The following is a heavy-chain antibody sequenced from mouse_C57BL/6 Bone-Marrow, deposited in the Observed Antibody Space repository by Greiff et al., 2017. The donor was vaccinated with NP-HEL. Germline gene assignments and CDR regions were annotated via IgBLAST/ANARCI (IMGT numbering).Heavy chain of an antibody. D-gene: IGHD1-3*01. J-gene: IGHJ2*01. CDR2: ISDGGSYT. V-gene: IGHV5-4*01. Sequence: EVQLQQSGGGLVKPGGSLKLSCAASGFTFSSYAMSWVRQTPEKRLEWVATISDGGSYTYYPDNVKGRFPISRDNAKNNLYLQMSHLKSEDTAMYYCARGGIVDFDYWGQGTTRTVSS. CDR3: ARGGIVDFDY. CDR1: GFTFSSYA.